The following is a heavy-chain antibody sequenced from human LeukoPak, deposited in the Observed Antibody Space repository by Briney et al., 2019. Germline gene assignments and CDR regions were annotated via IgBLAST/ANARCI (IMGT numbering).Heavy chain of an antibody. CDR2: IYSGGST. Sequence: AGGSLRLSCAASGFTVSSNYMSWVRQAPGKGLEWVSVIYSGGSTYYADSVKGRFTISRDNSKNTLYLQMNSLRAEDTPVYYCARTGGYCSSTSCYRGYYGMDVWGQGTTVTVSS. J-gene: IGHJ6*02. V-gene: IGHV3-66*01. D-gene: IGHD2-2*01. CDR3: ARTGGYCSSTSCYRGYYGMDV. CDR1: GFTVSSNY.